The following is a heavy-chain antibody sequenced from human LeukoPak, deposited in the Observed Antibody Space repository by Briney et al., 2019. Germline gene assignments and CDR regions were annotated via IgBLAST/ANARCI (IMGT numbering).Heavy chain of an antibody. Sequence: SETLSLTCAVYGGSFSGYYWSWIRQPPGKGLEWIGEINHSGSTNYNPSLKSRVTISVDTSKNQFSLKLSSVTAADTAVYYCARQPIMITFGGVIVHYTLDYWGQGTLVTVSS. V-gene: IGHV4-34*01. CDR2: INHSGST. CDR1: GGSFSGYY. CDR3: ARQPIMITFGGVIVHYTLDY. J-gene: IGHJ4*02. D-gene: IGHD3-16*02.